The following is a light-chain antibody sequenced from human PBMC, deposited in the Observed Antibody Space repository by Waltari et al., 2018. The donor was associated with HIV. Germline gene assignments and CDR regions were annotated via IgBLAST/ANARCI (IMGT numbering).Light chain of an antibody. V-gene: IGLV3-1*01. Sequence: SYELTQPPSVSVSPGQTASITCAGDKLEDKSVCWYQQKPGQSPGLVLYKDRERPSGIPQRFSGSNSGNTATLTISGTQATDEADYFCQAWDGSNGVFGGGTKLSVL. CDR3: QAWDGSNGV. CDR2: KDR. CDR1: KLEDKS. J-gene: IGLJ3*02.